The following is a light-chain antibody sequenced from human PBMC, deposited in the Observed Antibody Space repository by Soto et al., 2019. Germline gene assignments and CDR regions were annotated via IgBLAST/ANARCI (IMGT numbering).Light chain of an antibody. J-gene: IGKJ5*01. V-gene: IGKV3-20*01. CDR1: QTVSGNY. CDR3: QQYVISVT. Sequence: NVLTQSPGTLSLSPGEGATLSCRAGQTVSGNYVAWYQQKPGQTPRLLIYGAFNRATGIPERFSGSGSGTDFTLTISRLEPQDSAMYYCQQYVISVTFGQGTRLEIK. CDR2: GAF.